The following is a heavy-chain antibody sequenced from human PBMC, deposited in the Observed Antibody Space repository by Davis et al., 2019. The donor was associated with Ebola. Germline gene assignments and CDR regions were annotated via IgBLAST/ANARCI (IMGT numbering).Heavy chain of an antibody. CDR2: IKHRGST. CDR3: ARVTGASHAGP. D-gene: IGHD4/OR15-4a*01. CDR1: GYSISSDYY. V-gene: IGHV4-38-2*02. J-gene: IGHJ5*02. Sequence: MLSETLSLTCTVSGYSISSDYYWGWIRQPPGKGLEWIGSIKHRGSTYYNPSLKSRATMAVDTSKSQFSLKLTAVTAADTAVYYCARVTGASHAGPWGQGTLVTVSS.